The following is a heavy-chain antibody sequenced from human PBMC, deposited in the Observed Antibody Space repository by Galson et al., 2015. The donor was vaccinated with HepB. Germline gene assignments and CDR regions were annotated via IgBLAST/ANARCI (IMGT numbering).Heavy chain of an antibody. V-gene: IGHV1-46*03. Sequence: SVKVSCKASGYTFTSYYMHWVRQAPGQGLEWMGIINPSGGSTSYAQKFQGRVTMTRDTSTSTVYMELSSLRSEDTAVYYCARGDVLYYYSSGSYYKGGYYFDYWGQGTLVTVSS. CDR3: ARGDVLYYYSSGSYYKGGYYFDY. CDR1: GYTFTSYY. CDR2: INPSGGST. J-gene: IGHJ4*02. D-gene: IGHD3-10*01.